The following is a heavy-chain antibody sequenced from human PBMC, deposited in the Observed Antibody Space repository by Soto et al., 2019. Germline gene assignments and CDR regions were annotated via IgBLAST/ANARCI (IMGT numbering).Heavy chain of an antibody. CDR2: IIPIFGTA. Sequence: ASVKVSCKASGGTFSSYAISWVRQAPGQGLEWMGGIIPIFGTANYAQKFQGGVTITADESTSTAYMELSSLRSEDTAVYYCATQDQLLSYGMDVWGQGTTVTVSS. CDR3: ATQDQLLSYGMDV. CDR1: GGTFSSYA. J-gene: IGHJ6*02. V-gene: IGHV1-69*13. D-gene: IGHD2-2*01.